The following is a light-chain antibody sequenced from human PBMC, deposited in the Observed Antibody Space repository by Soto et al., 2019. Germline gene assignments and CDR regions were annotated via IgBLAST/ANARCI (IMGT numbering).Light chain of an antibody. J-gene: IGKJ2*01. V-gene: IGKV1-39*01. Sequence: DIQMTQSPSSLSASVGDRVTITCRASQSISSYLNWYQQKPGKAPKLLIYAASSLQSGVPPSFSGRGSGADFTPAISSLQPEDFATYYCQESYSTPPYTFGQGTKLEIK. CDR2: AAS. CDR3: QESYSTPPYT. CDR1: QSISSY.